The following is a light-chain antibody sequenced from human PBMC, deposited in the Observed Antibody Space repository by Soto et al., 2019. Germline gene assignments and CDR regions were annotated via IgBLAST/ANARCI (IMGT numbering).Light chain of an antibody. CDR2: DAS. J-gene: IGKJ2*01. V-gene: IGKV3-11*01. Sequence: EIVLTQSPATLSLSPGERATLSCRASQSVSSYLAWYQQKPGQAPNILIYDASNRATGAPARFSGSGSGTDFTLTISSLEPEDFADYYCHQRSNSPGYTFGQGTKLEIK. CDR3: HQRSNSPGYT. CDR1: QSVSSY.